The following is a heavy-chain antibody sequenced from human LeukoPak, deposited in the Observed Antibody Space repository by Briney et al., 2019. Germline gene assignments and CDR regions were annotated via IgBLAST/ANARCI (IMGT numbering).Heavy chain of an antibody. CDR1: GGSISSYY. J-gene: IGHJ4*02. V-gene: IGHV4-59*12. D-gene: IGHD5-18*01. CDR2: IYYSGST. Sequence: SETLSLTCTVSGGSISSYYWSWIRQPPGKGLEWIGYIYYSGSTNYNPSLKSRVTISVDTSKNQFSLKLTSVIAADTVIYYCAQTGWGYSYGSFYYWSQGALVTVSS. CDR3: AQTGWGYSYGSFYY.